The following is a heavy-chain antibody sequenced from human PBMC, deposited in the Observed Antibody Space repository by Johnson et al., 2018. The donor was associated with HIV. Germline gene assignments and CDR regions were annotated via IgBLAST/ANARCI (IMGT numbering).Heavy chain of an antibody. V-gene: IGHV3-30*02. Sequence: QVQLVESGGGVFQPGGSLRLSCAASGFTFSSYGMHWVRQAPGKGLEWVAFIRYDGSNKYYADSVKGRFTISSDNSKNTLYLQMNSLRAEDTAVYYWARDPQYCSSTTCYGDAFDIWGQGTMVTVSS. D-gene: IGHD2-2*01. CDR3: ARDPQYCSSTTCYGDAFDI. J-gene: IGHJ3*02. CDR1: GFTFSSYG. CDR2: IRYDGSNK.